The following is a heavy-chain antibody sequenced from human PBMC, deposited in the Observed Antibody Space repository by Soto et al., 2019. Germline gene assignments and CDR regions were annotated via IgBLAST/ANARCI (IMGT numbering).Heavy chain of an antibody. J-gene: IGHJ4*02. CDR3: ARDPGYCTNGVCPIFDF. D-gene: IGHD2-8*01. V-gene: IGHV4-31*03. CDR1: GGSISSGGYY. Sequence: SETLSLTCTVSGGSISSGGYYWSWIRQHPGKGLEWIGYIYYSGSTYYNPSLKSRVTISVDTSKNQFSLKLSSVTAADTAVYFCARDPGYCTNGVCPIFDFWGQGLLVTVSS. CDR2: IYYSGST.